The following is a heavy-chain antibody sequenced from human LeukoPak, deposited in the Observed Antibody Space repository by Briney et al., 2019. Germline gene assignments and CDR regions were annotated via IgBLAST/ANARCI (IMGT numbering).Heavy chain of an antibody. CDR2: VSGSGGST. CDR1: GCTFSSCA. D-gene: IGHD4-17*01. V-gene: IGHV3-23*01. Sequence: WGSLTLSCTASGCTFSSCAMSWVCQPPPKGLELVSAVSGSGGSTYYADSVKGRFTISRDNSKNTLYLQMNSLRAEDTAVYYCAKEGGAYGDYYFDYWGQGTLVTVSS. CDR3: AKEGGAYGDYYFDY. J-gene: IGHJ4*02.